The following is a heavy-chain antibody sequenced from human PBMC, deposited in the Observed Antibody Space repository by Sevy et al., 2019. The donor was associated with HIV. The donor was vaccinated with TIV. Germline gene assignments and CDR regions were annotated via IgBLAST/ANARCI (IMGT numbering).Heavy chain of an antibody. CDR3: ARGDYGDYVLTAFDY. Sequence: SETLSLTCAVYGGSFSGYYWSWIRQPPGKGLEWIGEINHSGSTNYNPSLKSRVTISVDTSKNQFSLKLSSVTAADTAVYYCARGDYGDYVLTAFDYWGQGTLVTVSS. J-gene: IGHJ4*02. D-gene: IGHD4-17*01. CDR2: INHSGST. V-gene: IGHV4-34*01. CDR1: GGSFSGYY.